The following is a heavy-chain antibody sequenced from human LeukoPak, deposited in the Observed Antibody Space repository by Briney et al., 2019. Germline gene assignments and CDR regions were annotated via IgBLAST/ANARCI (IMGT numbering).Heavy chain of an antibody. CDR1: GGSISSYY. V-gene: IGHV4-59*12. J-gene: IGHJ4*02. CDR3: ARGFGSSGLDY. D-gene: IGHD3-22*01. Sequence: SETLSLTCTVSGGSISSYYWSWIRQPPGKGLEWIGYIYYSGSTNYNPSLKSRVTISVDTSKNQFSLKLSSVTAADTAVYYCARGFGSSGLDYWGQGTLVTVSS. CDR2: IYYSGST.